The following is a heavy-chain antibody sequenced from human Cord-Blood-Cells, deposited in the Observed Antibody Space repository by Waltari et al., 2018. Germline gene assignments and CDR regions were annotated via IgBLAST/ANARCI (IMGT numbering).Heavy chain of an antibody. CDR2: IYSGGSK. CDR1: GFTVIRNN. CDR3: ARTVVVPAAIQAFDI. V-gene: IGHV3-53*01. J-gene: IGHJ3*02. D-gene: IGHD2-2*02. Sequence: EVQLVESGGGLIQLGGSLRLSCAASGFTVIRNNMTWVRKAPGKGLGGVSVIYSGGSKNHADPLKVRFTIPRDNSKNTLYLQRNSLRAEDTAVYYCARTVVVPAAIQAFDIWGQGTMVTVSS.